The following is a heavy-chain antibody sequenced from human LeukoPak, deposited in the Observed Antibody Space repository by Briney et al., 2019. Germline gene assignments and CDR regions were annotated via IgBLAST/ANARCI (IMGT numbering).Heavy chain of an antibody. CDR3: AKDLSRSPGYYYGTDV. CDR2: ISGSGGST. V-gene: IGHV3-23*01. Sequence: GGSLRLSCAASGFTFSSYAMSWVRQAPGKGLEWVSAISGSGGSTYYADSVKGRFTISRDNSKNTLYLQMNSLRAEVTAVYYCAKDLSRSPGYYYGTDVWGQGTTVTVSS. CDR1: GFTFSSYA. J-gene: IGHJ6*02.